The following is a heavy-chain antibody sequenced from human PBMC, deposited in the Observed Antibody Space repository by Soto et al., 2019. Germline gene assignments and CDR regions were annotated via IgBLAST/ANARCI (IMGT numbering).Heavy chain of an antibody. CDR1: GDSVNSGNYY. CDR2: IYYTGTT. D-gene: IGHD5-18*01. J-gene: IGHJ6*02. Sequence: PSETLSLTCTVSGDSVNSGNYYWTWIRQPPWKGLEWIGHIYYTGTTNYSPSLKSRVTISLDTPKNQFSLKLSSVTAADRAVYYCARDAKVETYMGGYYYYNLDVWGQGSTVTVSS. CDR3: ARDAKVETYMGGYYYYNLDV. V-gene: IGHV4-61*01.